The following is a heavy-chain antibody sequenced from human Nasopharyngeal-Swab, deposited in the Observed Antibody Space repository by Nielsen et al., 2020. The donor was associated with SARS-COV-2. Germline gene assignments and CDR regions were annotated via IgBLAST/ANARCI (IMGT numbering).Heavy chain of an antibody. CDR3: AREAGTFRAFDI. D-gene: IGHD3-16*01. J-gene: IGHJ3*02. V-gene: IGHV3-33*01. CDR2: IWYDGSNK. Sequence: VRQAPGKGLEWVAVIWYDGSNKYYADSVEGRFTISRDNSKNTLYLQMNSLRAEDTAVYYCAREAGTFRAFDIWGQGTMVTVSS.